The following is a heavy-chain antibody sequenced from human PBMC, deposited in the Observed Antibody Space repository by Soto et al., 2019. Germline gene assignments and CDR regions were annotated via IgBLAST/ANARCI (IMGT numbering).Heavy chain of an antibody. J-gene: IGHJ5*02. CDR2: FYFSGST. Sequence: SSETLSLTRAGYGGSFSCYFCGLLRAPPGEGLEGVGYFYFSGSTNYNPALKSRVTISVDTSKNQFSLKLSSVTAADSAVYYCARQNDYGVYNWFHPWGQGTLVTVSS. V-gene: IGHV4-59*08. CDR3: ARQNDYGVYNWFHP. CDR1: GGSFSCYF. D-gene: IGHD4-17*01.